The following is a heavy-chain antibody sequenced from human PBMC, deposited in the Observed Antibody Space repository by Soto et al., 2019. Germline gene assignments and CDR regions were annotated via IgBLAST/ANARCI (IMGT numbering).Heavy chain of an antibody. V-gene: IGHV3-23*01. CDR1: GFSFSGYT. CDR3: AKDRHPDGIWTFDY. J-gene: IGHJ4*02. CDR2: INGGGGTT. D-gene: IGHD3-9*01. Sequence: DVQLLESGGHLIQPGESLRLSCAASGFSFSGYTMNWVRQAQGKGLEWISGINGGGGTTYYADSAKGRFTISRDDSKNILYLQMNSPRAEDTAIYYCAKDRHPDGIWTFDYWGRGTLVTVSS.